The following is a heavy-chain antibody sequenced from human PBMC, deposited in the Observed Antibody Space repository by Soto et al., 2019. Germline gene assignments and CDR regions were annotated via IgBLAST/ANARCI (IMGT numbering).Heavy chain of an antibody. Sequence: PGGSLRLSCTGSGFNFGNYAMSWVRQAPEKGPEWVGFIRSETYGGTPDYAASLRGRFTISRDDSKSIAYLEINSLQTDDTAVYYCTRYYYASSGYYVYWGQGTLVTVSS. J-gene: IGHJ4*02. CDR1: GFNFGNYA. V-gene: IGHV3-49*04. D-gene: IGHD3-22*01. CDR3: TRYYYASSGYYVY. CDR2: IRSETYGGTP.